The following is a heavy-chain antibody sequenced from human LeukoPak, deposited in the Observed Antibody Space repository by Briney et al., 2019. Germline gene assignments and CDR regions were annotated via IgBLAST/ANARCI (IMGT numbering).Heavy chain of an antibody. CDR1: GGSITSYY. CDR2: IYTSGST. D-gene: IGHD3-22*01. V-gene: IGHV4-4*09. CDR3: ARHMYHDSSGYYYPPLYNWFDP. Sequence: SETLSLTCTVSGGSITSYYWSWIRQPPGKGLEWIGYIYTSGSTNYNPSPKSRVTISVDTSKNQFSLKLSSVTAADTAVYYCARHMYHDSSGYYYPPLYNWFDPWGQGTLVTVSS. J-gene: IGHJ5*02.